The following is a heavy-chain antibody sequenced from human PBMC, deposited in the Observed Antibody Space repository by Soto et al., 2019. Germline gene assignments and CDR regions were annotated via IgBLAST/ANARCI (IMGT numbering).Heavy chain of an antibody. CDR2: IYSGGST. V-gene: IGHV3-66*01. J-gene: IGHJ4*02. CDR3: ARDPWAADY. CDR1: GFTVSTKY. D-gene: IGHD3-16*01. Sequence: LRLSCAASGFTVSTKYMSWVHQAPGKGLEWVSVIYSGGSTFYADSVRGRFTISRDNSKNTVNLQMNSLRAEDTAVYYCARDPWAADYWGQGTLVTVSS.